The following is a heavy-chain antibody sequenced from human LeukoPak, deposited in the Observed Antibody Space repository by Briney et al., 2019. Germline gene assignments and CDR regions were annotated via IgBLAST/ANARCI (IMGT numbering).Heavy chain of an antibody. Sequence: PSETLPLTCTVSGDSISSYLWSWIRQPPWKGLDGIGYIYTSGGTNYIPSLKGRVTISIDTSKNQFSLKLSSVTAADSAVYYCARLTRLSTSPDRYYLDYWGQGTLVTVSS. CDR3: ARLTRLSTSPDRYYLDY. D-gene: IGHD6-6*01. V-gene: IGHV4-4*09. CDR2: IYTSGGT. J-gene: IGHJ4*02. CDR1: GDSISSYL.